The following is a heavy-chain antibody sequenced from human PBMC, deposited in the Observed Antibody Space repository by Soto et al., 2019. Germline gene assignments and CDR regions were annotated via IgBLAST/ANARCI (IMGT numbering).Heavy chain of an antibody. Sequence: GGSLRLSCAASGFTFSSFGMHWVRQAPGKGLEWVALVWYDGSKEYYADSVKGRFTISRDNSKNTLYLQTDSLRAEDTAVYYCARDRNCGGTTCYKFFDCWGQGTLVTVSS. V-gene: IGHV3-33*01. J-gene: IGHJ4*02. CDR3: ARDRNCGGTTCYKFFDC. CDR2: VWYDGSKE. D-gene: IGHD2-2*02. CDR1: GFTFSSFG.